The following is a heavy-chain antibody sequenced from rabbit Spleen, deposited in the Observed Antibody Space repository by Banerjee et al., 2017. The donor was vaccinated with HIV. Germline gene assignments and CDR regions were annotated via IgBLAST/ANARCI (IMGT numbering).Heavy chain of an antibody. CDR2: IEPIFGNT. J-gene: IGHJ2*01. CDR1: GLDFSNYG. Sequence: QEQLEESGGDLVKPGASLTLTCMSSGLDFSNYGVSWVRQAPGKGLEWIGYIEPIFGNTYYANWVNGRFTISSHNAQNTLYLQMTSLTAADLATYFCARNYVNVFDPWGPGTLVTV. CDR3: ARNYVNVFDP. V-gene: IGHV1S47*01. D-gene: IGHD1-1*01.